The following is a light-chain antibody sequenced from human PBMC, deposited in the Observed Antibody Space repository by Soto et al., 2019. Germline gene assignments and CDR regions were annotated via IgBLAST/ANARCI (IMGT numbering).Light chain of an antibody. CDR2: DVN. CDR1: SSDIGAPNY. CDR3: YSWNSNSDTLYV. V-gene: IGLV2-14*03. J-gene: IGLJ1*01. Sequence: QSALTQPASVSGSPGQSITISCTGTSSDIGAPNYVSWYQQHPGQAPKLITSDVNNRPSGISDRFSASKSANTASLTISGLQAEDEADYYCYSWNSNSDTLYVFGTGIKLTVL.